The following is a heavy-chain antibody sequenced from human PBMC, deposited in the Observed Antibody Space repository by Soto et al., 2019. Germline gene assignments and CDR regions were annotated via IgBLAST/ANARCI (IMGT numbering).Heavy chain of an antibody. D-gene: IGHD3-10*01. CDR2: ISYDGSNK. V-gene: IGHV3-30-3*01. CDR1: GFTFSSYA. CDR3: ARDPSTLYGSGSFDY. Sequence: QVQLVESGGGVVQPGRSLRLSCAASGFTFSSYAMHWVRQAPGKGLEWVAVISYDGSNKYYADSVKGRFTISRDNSKNTLYLQMNSLIAEDTAVYYCARDPSTLYGSGSFDYWGQGTMVTVSS. J-gene: IGHJ4*02.